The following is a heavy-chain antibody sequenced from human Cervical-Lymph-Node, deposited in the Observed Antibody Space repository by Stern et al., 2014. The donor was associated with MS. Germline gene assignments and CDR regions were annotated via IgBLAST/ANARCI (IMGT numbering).Heavy chain of an antibody. CDR2: ISSSGSAT. J-gene: IGHJ6*02. CDR3: AAPTPYGSGAHGRYYYYAMDV. V-gene: IGHV3-11*01. D-gene: IGHD3-10*01. Sequence: QVQLVQSGGDLVKPGGSLRLSCAASGFTFSDYYMSWIRQAPGKGLEWVSYISSSGSATYYADSVKGRFNMSRDNANNSLYLQMNSLRAEDTAVYYCAAPTPYGSGAHGRYYYYAMDVWGQGTTVTVSS. CDR1: GFTFSDYY.